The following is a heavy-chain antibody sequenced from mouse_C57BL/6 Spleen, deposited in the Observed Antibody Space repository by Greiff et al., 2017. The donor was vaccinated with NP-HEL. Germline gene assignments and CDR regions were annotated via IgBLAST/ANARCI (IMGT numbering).Heavy chain of an antibody. CDR3: ASEGNGGFAY. CDR2: IWGVGST. V-gene: IGHV2-6*01. CDR1: GFSLTSYG. Sequence: VQGVESGPGLVAPSQCLSITCTVSGFSLTSYGVDWVRQSPGKGLEWLGVIWGVGSTNYNSALKSRLSISKDNSKSQVFLKMNSLQTDDTAMYYCASEGNGGFAYWGQGTLVTVSA. J-gene: IGHJ3*01.